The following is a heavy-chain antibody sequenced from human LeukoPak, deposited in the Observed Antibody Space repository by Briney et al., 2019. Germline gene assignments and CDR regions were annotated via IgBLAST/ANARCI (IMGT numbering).Heavy chain of an antibody. CDR3: GRDVRVGYFSYYYMDV. Sequence: SETLSLTCTVSGGAITSHYWTWIRQSPVKGLEWIGDISNSGSTSYNPSLTSRVTISIDTSKNQFSLKLSSVTAADTAVYYCGRDVRVGYFSYYYMDVWGKGTTVTVSS. J-gene: IGHJ6*03. CDR1: GGAITSHY. CDR2: ISNSGST. V-gene: IGHV4-59*11. D-gene: IGHD2-15*01.